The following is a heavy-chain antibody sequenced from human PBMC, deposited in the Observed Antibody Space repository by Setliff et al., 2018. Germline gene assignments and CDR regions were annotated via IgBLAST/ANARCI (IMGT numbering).Heavy chain of an antibody. CDR2: INPDSGDT. CDR3: AREVLSTVVAWDY. V-gene: IGHV1-2*02. Sequence: ASVKVSCKASGGTFTNYGVSWVRQAPGQGLEWMGGINPDSGDTHSPQKFQGRVTMTRDTSNSTDYMDLSRLTSDDTAVYYCAREVLSTVVAWDYWGQGTLVTVSS. CDR1: GGTFTNYG. D-gene: IGHD4-17*01. J-gene: IGHJ4*02.